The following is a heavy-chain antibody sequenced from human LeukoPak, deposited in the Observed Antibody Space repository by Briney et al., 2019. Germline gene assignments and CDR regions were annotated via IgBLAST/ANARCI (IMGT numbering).Heavy chain of an antibody. J-gene: IGHJ3*02. D-gene: IGHD1-26*01. CDR3: ARQETSSYNGAFDI. Sequence: GGSLRLSCAGSGFTFSNSWMGWVRQAPGKGLEWVANIKKDGSEMYYVDSVKGRFTISRDNAKNSLYLQMNSLRADDTAVYHCARQETSSYNGAFDIWGQGTMVTVSS. CDR2: IKKDGSEM. CDR1: GFTFSNSW. V-gene: IGHV3-7*01.